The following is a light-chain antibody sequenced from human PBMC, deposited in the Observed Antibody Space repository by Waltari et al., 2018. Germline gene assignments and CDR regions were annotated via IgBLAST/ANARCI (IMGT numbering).Light chain of an antibody. CDR3: QHDYTTPFS. CDR2: AAS. J-gene: IGKJ2*03. V-gene: IGKV1-27*01. Sequence: DIQMTQSPSSLSASVGDRVTVICRASQGISKELSWYQQKPGNAPSLLIYAASNLQTGVSSRFRGSGSGTDFTLTISSLQPEDVATYYCQHDYTTPFSFGQGTKVEIK. CDR1: QGISKE.